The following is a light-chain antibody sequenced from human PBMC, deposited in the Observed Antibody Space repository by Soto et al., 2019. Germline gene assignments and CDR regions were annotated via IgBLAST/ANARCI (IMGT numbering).Light chain of an antibody. Sequence: EVVSTHSPATLSVSPGEGVTLSCRASQGIVDTLAWYQPKPGQTPRLLIYDTATRANGVPARFSGSRSGPEFTLTFNSLQPEDFEIYYCQPYNIWPLTFGGGTKVES. CDR2: DTA. J-gene: IGKJ4*01. V-gene: IGKV3-15*01. CDR3: QPYNIWPLT. CDR1: QGIVDT.